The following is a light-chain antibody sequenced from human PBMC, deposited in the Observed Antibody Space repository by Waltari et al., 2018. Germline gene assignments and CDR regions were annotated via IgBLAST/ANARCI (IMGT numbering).Light chain of an antibody. Sequence: DIQMNQSPSSLSASVGDRVTITCLASQSVRNFLNWYQQEPGKAPKLLIYATSSLQTGVPSRFSGSGSGTDFTLSISSLQPEDFAIYFCQQGYMTPRTFGQGTKVEIK. CDR2: ATS. V-gene: IGKV1-39*01. J-gene: IGKJ1*01. CDR3: QQGYMTPRT. CDR1: QSVRNF.